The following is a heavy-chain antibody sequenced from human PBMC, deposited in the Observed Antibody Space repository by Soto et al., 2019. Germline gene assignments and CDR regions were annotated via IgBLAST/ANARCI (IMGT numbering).Heavy chain of an antibody. V-gene: IGHV3-23*01. D-gene: IGHD3-22*01. CDR3: AKVTSGHYDSSGNGAFDI. CDR1: GFTFSSYA. J-gene: IGHJ3*02. CDR2: ISGSGGST. Sequence: TGGSLRLSCAASGFTFSSYAMSWVRQAPGKGLEWVSAISGSGGSTYYADSVKGRFTISRDNSKNTLYLQMNSLRAEDTAVYYCAKVTSGHYDSSGNGAFDIWGQGTMVTVSS.